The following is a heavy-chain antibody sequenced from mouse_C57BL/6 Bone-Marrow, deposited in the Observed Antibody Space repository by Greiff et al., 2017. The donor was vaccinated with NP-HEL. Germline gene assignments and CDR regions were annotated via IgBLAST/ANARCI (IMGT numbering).Heavy chain of an antibody. J-gene: IGHJ1*03. V-gene: IGHV1-19*01. CDR3: ARRVPKRYFDV. Sequence: VQLQQSGPVLVKPGASVKMSCKASGYTFTDYYMNWVKQSHGKSLEWIGVINPYNGGTSYNQKFKGKATLTVDKSSSTAYMELNSLTSEDSAVYYCARRVPKRYFDVWGTGTTVTVSS. CDR2: INPYNGGT. CDR1: GYTFTDYY.